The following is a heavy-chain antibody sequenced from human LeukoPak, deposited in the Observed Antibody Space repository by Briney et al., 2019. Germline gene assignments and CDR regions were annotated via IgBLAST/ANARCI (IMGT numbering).Heavy chain of an antibody. CDR2: INPNSGDT. CDR1: GYTFTGYY. V-gene: IGHV1-2*02. CDR3: ARGFRVADHYYYGMDV. D-gene: IGHD3-3*01. Sequence: ASVKVSCKASGYTFTGYYMHWVRQAPGQGLEWMGWINPNSGDTHYPQTFQARVTMTRDTSISTAYMELSRLRSDDTAVYYCARGFRVADHYYYGMDVWGQGTTVTVSS. J-gene: IGHJ6*02.